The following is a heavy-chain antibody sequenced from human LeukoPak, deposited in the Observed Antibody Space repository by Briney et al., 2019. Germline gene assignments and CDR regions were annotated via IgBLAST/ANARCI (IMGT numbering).Heavy chain of an antibody. Sequence: PSETLSLTCSVSGDSFSSSYCWDWIRQSPGKGLEWIATIWYSGGTFYNPSLKSRVIISVDTSKTQFSLRLTSVTATDTAVYYCARASWISTADAVCWGQGTQVTVSS. CDR1: GDSFSSSYC. V-gene: IGHV4-39*01. CDR3: ARASWISTADAVC. CDR2: IWYSGGT. D-gene: IGHD2-2*03. J-gene: IGHJ4*02.